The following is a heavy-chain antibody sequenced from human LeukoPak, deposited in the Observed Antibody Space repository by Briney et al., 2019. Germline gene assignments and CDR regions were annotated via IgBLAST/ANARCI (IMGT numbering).Heavy chain of an antibody. CDR2: IYTGGNT. CDR1: GFTVSSNY. V-gene: IGHV3-53*01. J-gene: IGHJ4*02. Sequence: GGSLRLSCAASGFTVSSNYMSWVRQSPGKGLEWVSVIYTGGNTYYADSVKGRFTISRDNSKNTLYLQMNSLRAEDTAVYFCARDVDYWGQGTLVTVSS. CDR3: ARDVDY.